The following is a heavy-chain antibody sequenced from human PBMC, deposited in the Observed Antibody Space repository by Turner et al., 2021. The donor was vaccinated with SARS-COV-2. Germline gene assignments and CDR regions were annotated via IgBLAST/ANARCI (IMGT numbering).Heavy chain of an antibody. J-gene: IGHJ3*02. CDR2: INPSGDST. V-gene: IGHV1-46*01. Sequence: QVQLVQSAAEVKKPGASVKVSCKASGYTFSSYYMHWVRQAPGQGLEWMGIINPSGDSTSYAQKFQGRVTMTRDTSTSTVYMELSSMRSEDTAVYYCARVGGAFDIWGQGTMVIVSS. CDR3: ARVGGAFDI. CDR1: GYTFSSYY.